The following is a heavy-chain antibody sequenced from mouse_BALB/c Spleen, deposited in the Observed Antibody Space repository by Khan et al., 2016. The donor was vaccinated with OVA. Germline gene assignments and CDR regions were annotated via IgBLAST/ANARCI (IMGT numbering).Heavy chain of an antibody. Sequence: VQLQQSGAELVRPGVSVKISCKGSGYTFTDFTMHWVKQSHAMSLEWIGVISTYYGDADYNQKFKGKATMTVDKSSHTAYMDLARLTSEDSAIYYCARGGGGDRFLYWGQGTLVTVSA. J-gene: IGHJ3*01. CDR2: ISTYYGDA. V-gene: IGHV1S137*01. CDR1: GYTFTDFT. CDR3: ARGGGGDRFLY.